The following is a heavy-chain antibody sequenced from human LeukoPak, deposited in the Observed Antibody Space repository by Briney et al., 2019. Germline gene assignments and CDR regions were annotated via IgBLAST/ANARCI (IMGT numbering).Heavy chain of an antibody. J-gene: IGHJ3*01. D-gene: IGHD3-22*01. V-gene: IGHV4-38-2*02. Sequence: SETLSLTCTGSGGSISSGVYWGWVRQAPGKGLEWIATIYRTGSTYYNPSLESLVTISIDTSKNQFSLQLNSVTAAATAVYYCANSWYFYDSSGLPKADAFDRWGQGTLVTVSS. CDR3: ANSWYFYDSSGLPKADAFDR. CDR1: GGSISSGVY. CDR2: IYRTGST.